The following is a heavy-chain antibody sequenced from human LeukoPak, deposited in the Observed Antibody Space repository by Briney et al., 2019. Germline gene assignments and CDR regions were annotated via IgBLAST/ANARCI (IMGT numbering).Heavy chain of an antibody. Sequence: GGSLRLSCAASGFTFSSYSMNWVRQAPGKGLEWVSSISSSSSYIYCADSVKGRFTISRDNAKNSLYLQMNSLRAEDTAVYYCARGGVTTNWFDPWGQGTLVTVSS. CDR2: ISSSSSYI. CDR1: GFTFSSYS. D-gene: IGHD4-11*01. V-gene: IGHV3-21*01. CDR3: ARGGVTTNWFDP. J-gene: IGHJ5*02.